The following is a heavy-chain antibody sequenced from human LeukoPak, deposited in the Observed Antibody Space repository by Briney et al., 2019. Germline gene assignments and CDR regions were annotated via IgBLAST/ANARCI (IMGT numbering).Heavy chain of an antibody. V-gene: IGHV3-20*04. Sequence: TGGSLRLSCAASGFTVSRNYMSWVRQAPGKGLEWVSGINGNGDNTGYADSVKGRFTISRDNAKNSLYLQMNNLRAEDTALYYCARNLSYYYDSSGYYRGDWYFDLWGRGILVTVSS. CDR3: ARNLSYYYDSSGYYRGDWYFDL. CDR1: GFTVSRNY. CDR2: INGNGDNT. D-gene: IGHD3-22*01. J-gene: IGHJ2*01.